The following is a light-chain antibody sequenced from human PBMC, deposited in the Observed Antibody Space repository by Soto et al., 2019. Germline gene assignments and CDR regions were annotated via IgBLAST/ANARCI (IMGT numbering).Light chain of an antibody. CDR2: GAS. Sequence: DIVLPPSPGTLSLSPGERATHSCRASQSVSSNYLAWYLHKSGQAPRLLIYGASSRATGIPDRFSGSGSGTDFTLTISKLEPEDFAVYYCQQYGNSPYAFGQGTELEI. CDR3: QQYGNSPYA. J-gene: IGKJ2*01. CDR1: QSVSSNY. V-gene: IGKV3-20*01.